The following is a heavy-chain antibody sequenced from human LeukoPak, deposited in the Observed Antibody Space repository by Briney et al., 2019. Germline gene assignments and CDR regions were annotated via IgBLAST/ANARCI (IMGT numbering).Heavy chain of an antibody. D-gene: IGHD3-22*01. CDR1: GFTFSSYG. CDR3: ARAQAYYDSSGSPTNHFDY. CDR2: ISYDGSNK. J-gene: IGHJ4*02. V-gene: IGHV3-30*03. Sequence: GGSLRLSCAASGFTFSSYGMHWVRQAPGKGLEWLAVISYDGSNKYYADSVKGRFTISRDNSKNTLYLQMNSLRAEDTAVYYCARAQAYYDSSGSPTNHFDYWGQGTLVTVSS.